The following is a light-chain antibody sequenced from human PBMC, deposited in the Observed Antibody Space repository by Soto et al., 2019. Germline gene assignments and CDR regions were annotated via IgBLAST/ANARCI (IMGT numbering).Light chain of an antibody. V-gene: IGKV1-5*03. Sequence: DIHMAQSPSTLSASVGDRVTITCRASQSIDVWLAWYQQKAGKAPKLLIYKASTLESGVPSRFSGSGSGTEFTLTISSLQTDDFATYYCQQYNVYWTFGQGTKVEIK. J-gene: IGKJ1*01. CDR2: KAS. CDR3: QQYNVYWT. CDR1: QSIDVW.